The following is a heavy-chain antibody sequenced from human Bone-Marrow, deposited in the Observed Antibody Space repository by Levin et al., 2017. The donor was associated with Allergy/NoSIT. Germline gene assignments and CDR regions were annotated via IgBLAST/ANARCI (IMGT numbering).Heavy chain of an antibody. V-gene: IGHV3-30*18. CDR3: AKEHQDSYGYSNWFDP. J-gene: IGHJ5*02. D-gene: IGHD5-18*01. Sequence: SCAASGFTFSSYGMHWVRQAPGKGLEWVAVISYDGSNKYYADSVKGRFTISRDNSKNTLYLQMNSLRAEDTAVYYCAKEHQDSYGYSNWFDPWGQGTLVTVSS. CDR2: ISYDGSNK. CDR1: GFTFSSYG.